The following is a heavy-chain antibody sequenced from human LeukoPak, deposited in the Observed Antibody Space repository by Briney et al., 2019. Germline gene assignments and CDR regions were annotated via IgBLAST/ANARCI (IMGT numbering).Heavy chain of an antibody. D-gene: IGHD6-13*01. CDR3: ARVSTAVSLAIDY. Sequence: PGGSLRLSCAASGFNFSDYNMNWVRQAPGKGLEWVSVISSSSKYIYYADSVKGRFTISRDNAKNSLYLQMNSLRAEDTAVYYCARVSTAVSLAIDYWGQGTLVTVPT. CDR2: ISSSSKYI. J-gene: IGHJ4*02. CDR1: GFNFSDYN. V-gene: IGHV3-21*06.